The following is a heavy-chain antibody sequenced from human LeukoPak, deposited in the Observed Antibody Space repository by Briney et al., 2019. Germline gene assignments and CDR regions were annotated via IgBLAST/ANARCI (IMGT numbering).Heavy chain of an antibody. CDR2: IRSKAYGGTT. CDR1: GFTFGDYA. J-gene: IGHJ3*02. V-gene: IGHV3-49*04. CDR3: TASCTSRWGYDAFDI. D-gene: IGHD2-2*01. Sequence: GGSLRLSCTASGFTFGDYAMSWVRQAPGKGLEWVGFIRSKAYGGTTEYAASVKGRFTISRDDSKSIAYLQMNSLKTEDTAVYYCTASCTSRWGYDAFDIWGQGTMVTVSS.